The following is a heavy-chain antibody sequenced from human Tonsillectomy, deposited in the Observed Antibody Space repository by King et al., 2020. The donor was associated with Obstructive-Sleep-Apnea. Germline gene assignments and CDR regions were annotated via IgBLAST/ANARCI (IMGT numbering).Heavy chain of an antibody. CDR1: GYTLTELS. D-gene: IGHD3-3*01. J-gene: IGHJ5*02. CDR3: ATAAIFGGSDNWFDP. V-gene: IGHV1-24*01. CDR2: ISTEDGET. Sequence: VQLVESGAEVKKPGASVKVSCKVSGYTLTELSMHWVRQAPGKGLEWRGGISTEDGETIYAQKFQGRVTMTKDTSTDTAYMELSSLRSEDTAVYYCATAAIFGGSDNWFDPWGQGTLVTVSS.